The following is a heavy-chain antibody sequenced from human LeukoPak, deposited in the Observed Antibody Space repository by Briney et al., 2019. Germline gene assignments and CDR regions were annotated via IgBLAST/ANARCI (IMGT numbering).Heavy chain of an antibody. D-gene: IGHD3-9*01. CDR2: IYPGDSDT. J-gene: IGHJ4*02. V-gene: IGHV5-51*01. CDR1: GYSFTSYW. CDR3: ARQVYDILTGYQDYFDY. Sequence: GASLQISCQGSGYSFTSYWIGWVRQMPGKGLEWMGIIYPGDSDTRYSPSFQGQVTISADKSISTAYLQWSSLKASDTAMHYCARQVYDILTGYQDYFDYWGQGTLVTVSS.